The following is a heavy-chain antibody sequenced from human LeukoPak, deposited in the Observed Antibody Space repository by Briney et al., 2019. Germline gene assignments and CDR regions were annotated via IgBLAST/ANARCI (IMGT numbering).Heavy chain of an antibody. CDR3: ARAQYSSGWLFDY. CDR2: IYYRGTT. Sequence: SETLSLTCTVSGGSMNDYYWNWLRQPPGKGLEWIGFIYYRGTTNNNPSLKSRVTISIDTSKNQFSLKLTSVTAADTAVYYCARAQYSSGWLFDYWGQGTLVTVSS. D-gene: IGHD6-19*01. V-gene: IGHV4-59*01. J-gene: IGHJ4*02. CDR1: GGSMNDYY.